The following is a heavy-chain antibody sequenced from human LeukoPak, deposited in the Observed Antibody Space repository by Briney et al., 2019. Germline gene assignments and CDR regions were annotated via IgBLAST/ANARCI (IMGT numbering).Heavy chain of an antibody. CDR2: INHSGST. V-gene: IGHV4-34*01. D-gene: IGHD1-14*01. CDR3: ARDKNPSKSRSRGMDV. J-gene: IGHJ6*02. CDR1: GGSFSGYY. Sequence: PSETLSLTCAVHGGSFSGYYWSWIRQPPGKGLEWIGEINHSGSTNYNPSLKSRVTISVDTSKNQFSLKLSSVTAADTAVYYCARDKNPSKSRSRGMDVWGQGTTVTVSS.